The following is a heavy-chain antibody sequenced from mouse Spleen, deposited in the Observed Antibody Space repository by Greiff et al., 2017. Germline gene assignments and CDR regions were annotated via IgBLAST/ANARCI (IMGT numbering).Heavy chain of an antibody. CDR3: ARDQRDAYYFDY. D-gene: IGHD3-3*01. CDR1: GFTFSDYY. J-gene: IGHJ2*01. Sequence: EVQLVESEGGLVQPGSSMKLSCTASGFTFSDYYMAWVRQVPEKGLEWVANINYDGSSTYYLDSLKSRFIISRDNAKNILYLQMSSLKSEDTATYYCARDQRDAYYFDYWGQGTTLTVSS. V-gene: IGHV5-16*01. CDR2: INYDGSST.